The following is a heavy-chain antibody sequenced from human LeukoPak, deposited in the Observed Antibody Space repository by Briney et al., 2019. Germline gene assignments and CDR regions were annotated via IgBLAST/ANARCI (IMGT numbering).Heavy chain of an antibody. V-gene: IGHV3-21*01. D-gene: IGHD3-10*01. J-gene: IGHJ4*02. CDR1: GFTFSSYS. CDR2: VSSSSSYI. Sequence: PGGSLRLSCAASGFTFSSYSMNWVRQAPGKGLEWVSSVSSSSSYIYYADSVKGRFTISRDNAKNSLYLQMNSLRAEDTAVYYCAYSYGSGSYLTFDYWCQGTLVTVSS. CDR3: AYSYGSGSYLTFDY.